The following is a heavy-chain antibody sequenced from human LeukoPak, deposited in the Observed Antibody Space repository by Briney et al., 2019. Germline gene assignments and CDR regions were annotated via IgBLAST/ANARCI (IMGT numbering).Heavy chain of an antibody. CDR2: INQSGST. D-gene: IGHD3-10*01. CDR3: ARRPRGVMIQSWFDP. Sequence: SETLSLTCTVSGGSISSSSYYWGWIRQPPGKGLEWIGEINQSGSTDYNPSLKSRVTISVDTSKNQFSLNLNSVTAADTAVYYCARRPRGVMIQSWFDPWGQGTLVTVSS. CDR1: GGSISSSSYY. V-gene: IGHV4-39*07. J-gene: IGHJ5*02.